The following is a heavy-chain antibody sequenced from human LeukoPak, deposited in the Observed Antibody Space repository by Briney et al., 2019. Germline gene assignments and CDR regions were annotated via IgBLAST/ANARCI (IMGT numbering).Heavy chain of an antibody. J-gene: IGHJ5*02. CDR1: GYTFTDYY. D-gene: IGHD2-2*02. V-gene: IGHV1-2*02. CDR3: EREDNGEAIGGPDNWFDP. Sequence: ASVKVSCKASGYTFTDYYMHWVRQAPGQGLEWMGYINPNSGGTKYAQSFPGRVTMTRDTSISIVYMEVSRLRSEDTAVCYCEREDNGEAIGGPDNWFDPWGQGTLVTVSS. CDR2: INPNSGGT.